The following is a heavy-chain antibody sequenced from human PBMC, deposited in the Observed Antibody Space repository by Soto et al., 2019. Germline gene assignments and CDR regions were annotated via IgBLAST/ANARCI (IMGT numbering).Heavy chain of an antibody. V-gene: IGHV4-4*02. CDR1: GGSISSTNW. J-gene: IGHJ4*02. CDR3: ARGGRGSWRNFDY. D-gene: IGHD6-13*01. Sequence: PSETLSLTCVVSGGSISSTNWWTWVRQPPGKGLEWIGEIYHSGSPTFSPSLRGRATISVDKSNNQFSLRLRSVTAADTAVYYCARGGRGSWRNFDYWGQGILVT. CDR2: IYHSGSP.